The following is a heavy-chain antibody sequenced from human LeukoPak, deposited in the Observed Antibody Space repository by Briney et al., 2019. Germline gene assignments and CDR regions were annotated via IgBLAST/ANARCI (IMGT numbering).Heavy chain of an antibody. Sequence: SETLSLTCAVSVGSINSGNWWSWVRQSQGKGLEWIGEIYHNGTPNYNPSLKSRVTISADTFKNHFSLKMTSVTAADTAVYYCATAPILRGEGGEHYKYGMDVWGQGTTVIVSS. CDR1: VGSINSGNW. J-gene: IGHJ6*02. CDR3: ATAPILRGEGGEHYKYGMDV. V-gene: IGHV4-4*02. D-gene: IGHD2-2*02. CDR2: IYHNGTP.